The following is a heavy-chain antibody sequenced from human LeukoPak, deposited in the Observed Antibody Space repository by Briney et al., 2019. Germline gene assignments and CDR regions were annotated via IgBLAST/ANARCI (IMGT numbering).Heavy chain of an antibody. CDR3: AREVKAARFDY. CDR1: GGSISSGSYY. V-gene: IGHV4-39*07. Sequence: SETLSLTCTVSGGSISSGSYYWGWIRQPPGKGLEWIGSIYYSGSTYYNPSLKSRVIVSSDTSKNQFSLKLSSVTAADTAVYYCAREVKAARFDYWGQGTLVTVSS. CDR2: IYYSGST. D-gene: IGHD6-6*01. J-gene: IGHJ4*02.